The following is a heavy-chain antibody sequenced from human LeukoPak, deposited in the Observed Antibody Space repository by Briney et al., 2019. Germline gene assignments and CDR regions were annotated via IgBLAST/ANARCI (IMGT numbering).Heavy chain of an antibody. V-gene: IGHV3-48*01. Sequence: GGSLRLSCAASGFSFSSYSMNWVRQAPGRGLEWISYISSGGRTIFYADSVKGRFTIFRDNAKNSLYLLMNSLRADDTAVYYCARESITGDRDFDYWGQGTLITVSS. CDR2: ISSGGRTI. J-gene: IGHJ4*02. CDR3: ARESITGDRDFDY. CDR1: GFSFSSYS. D-gene: IGHD7-27*01.